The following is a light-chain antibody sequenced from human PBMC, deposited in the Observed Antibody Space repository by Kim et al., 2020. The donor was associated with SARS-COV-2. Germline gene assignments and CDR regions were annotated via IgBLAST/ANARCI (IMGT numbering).Light chain of an antibody. CDR3: QQSYSTLRT. V-gene: IGKV1-39*01. J-gene: IGKJ1*01. CDR2: AAS. CDR1: QRISSY. Sequence: AAVGDRVTITCRASQRISSYLNWYQQKPGKAPKLRIYAASSLQSGVPSRFSGSGSGTDFTLTISSLQPEDFATYYCQQSYSTLRTFGQGTKVEIK.